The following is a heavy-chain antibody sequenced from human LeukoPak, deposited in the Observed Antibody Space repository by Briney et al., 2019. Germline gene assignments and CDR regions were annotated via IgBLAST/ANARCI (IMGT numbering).Heavy chain of an antibody. CDR2: IYISGST. V-gene: IGHV4-4*07. CDR1: GGSISSYY. Sequence: PSETLSLTCTVSGGSISSYYWSWIRQPAGKGLEWIGRIYISGSTNYNPSLKSRVTMSVDTSKNQFSLKLSSVTAADTAVYYCARDLVVAATGGAFDIWGQGTMVTVSS. CDR3: ARDLVVAATGGAFDI. J-gene: IGHJ3*02. D-gene: IGHD2-15*01.